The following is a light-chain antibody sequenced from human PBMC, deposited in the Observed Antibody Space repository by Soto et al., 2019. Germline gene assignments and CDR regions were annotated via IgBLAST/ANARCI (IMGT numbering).Light chain of an antibody. V-gene: IGLV4-69*01. Sequence: QLVLTQSPSASAPLGASVKLTCTLSSGHSSYAIAWHQQQPEKGPRYLMKLNSDGSHNKGDGIPDRFSGSSSGAERYLTISGLQSEDEADYYCQTWGTGPWVFGGGTKLTVL. CDR1: SGHSSYA. CDR2: LNSDGSH. J-gene: IGLJ3*02. CDR3: QTWGTGPWV.